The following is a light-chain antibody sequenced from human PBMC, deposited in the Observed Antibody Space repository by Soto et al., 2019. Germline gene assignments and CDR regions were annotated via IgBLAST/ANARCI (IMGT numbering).Light chain of an antibody. CDR3: SSHSSGSLRV. J-gene: IGLJ1*01. Sequence: QSVLTQPASVSGSPGQSIAISCTGTSGDVGGYDYVSWYQQHPDKAPKLMIYEVTKRPSWVSNRFSGSKSGNTASLTISGLQPVDEADYSCSSHSSGSLRVFGSVTIVNVL. CDR2: EVT. CDR1: SGDVGGYDY. V-gene: IGLV2-14*01.